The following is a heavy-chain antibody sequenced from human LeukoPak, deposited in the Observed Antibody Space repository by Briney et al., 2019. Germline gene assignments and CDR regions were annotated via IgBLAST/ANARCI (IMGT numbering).Heavy chain of an antibody. CDR3: ERPGYSYGRWGDY. CDR1: GFTFSSYW. D-gene: IGHD5-18*01. V-gene: IGHV3-7*04. J-gene: IGHJ4*02. CDR2: IKQDGSEK. Sequence: PGGSLRLSCAASGFTFSSYWMSWVRQAPGKGLEWVANIKQDGSEKYYVDSVKGRFTISRDNAKNSLYLQMNSLRAEDTAVYYCERPGYSYGRWGDYWGQGTLVTVSS.